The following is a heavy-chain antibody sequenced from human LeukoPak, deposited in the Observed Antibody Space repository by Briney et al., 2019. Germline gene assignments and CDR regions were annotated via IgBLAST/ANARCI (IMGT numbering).Heavy chain of an antibody. CDR1: GGSFSGYY. D-gene: IGHD1-26*01. J-gene: IGHJ4*02. CDR2: INHSGST. CDR3: ARWSRGEDSGNFDY. Sequence: SETLSLTCAVYGGSFSGYYWSWIRQPPGKGLEWIGEINHSGSTNYNPSLKSRVTISVDTSKNQFSLKLSSVTAADTAVYYCARWSRGEDSGNFDYWGQGTLVTVSS. V-gene: IGHV4-34*01.